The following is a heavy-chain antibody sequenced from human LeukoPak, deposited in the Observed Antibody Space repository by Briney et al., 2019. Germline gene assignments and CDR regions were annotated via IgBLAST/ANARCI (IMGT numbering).Heavy chain of an antibody. CDR2: IYSGGST. J-gene: IGHJ4*02. Sequence: GGSLRLSCVVSGLTVSGNYMSWVRQAPGKGLEWVSVIYSGGSTSYADSVKDRFDISRDNARNTLYLQMNSLRAEDTAVYYCARVVWVGHGYFDYWGQGAVVTVSS. D-gene: IGHD1-26*01. CDR1: GLTVSGNY. CDR3: ARVVWVGHGYFDY. V-gene: IGHV3-66*01.